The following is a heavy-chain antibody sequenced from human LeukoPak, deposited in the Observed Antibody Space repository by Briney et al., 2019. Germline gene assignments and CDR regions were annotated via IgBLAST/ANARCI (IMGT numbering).Heavy chain of an antibody. CDR1: GYTFTSYG. D-gene: IGHD3-22*01. CDR2: IVPILGLT. J-gene: IGHJ4*02. V-gene: IGHV1-69*04. Sequence: ASVKVSCKASGYTFTSYGISWVRQAPGQGLEWMGRIVPILGLTNYAQKFQGRVTITADKSTSTAYMELSSLRSEDTAVYYCARDLYYDSSGYLESYWGQGTLVTVSS. CDR3: ARDLYYDSSGYLESY.